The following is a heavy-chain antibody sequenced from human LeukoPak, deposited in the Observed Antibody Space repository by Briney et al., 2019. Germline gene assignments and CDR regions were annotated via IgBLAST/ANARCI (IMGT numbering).Heavy chain of an antibody. Sequence: SETLSLTCTVSGGSISRSSYYWVGIRQPPWKGLECSGTIDYSGTTYYKPSLKSRVTISVDTSKNHFSLKLSSVTAADTAVYYSAREVDAAAAYNWFDPWGQGTLVTVSS. D-gene: IGHD2-2*01. J-gene: IGHJ5*02. V-gene: IGHV4-39*07. CDR3: AREVDAAAAYNWFDP. CDR1: GGSISRSSYY. CDR2: IDYSGTT.